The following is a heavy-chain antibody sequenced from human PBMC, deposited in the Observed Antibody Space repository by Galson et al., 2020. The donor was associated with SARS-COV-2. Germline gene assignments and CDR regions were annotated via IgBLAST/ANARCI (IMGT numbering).Heavy chain of an antibody. CDR3: AREGRLINEFYFDL. CDR1: GFTFTDYY. V-gene: IGHV1-2*04. J-gene: IGHJ4*02. CDR2: ISPISGDT. Sequence: ASVKVSCKASGFTFTDYYIHWLRQAPGQGLEWMGWISPISGDTKYAQKFQGSVTMTRDTSISTAYVELSGLRPDDTATFYCAREGRLINEFYFDLGGQGTLLTVSS. D-gene: IGHD1-1*01.